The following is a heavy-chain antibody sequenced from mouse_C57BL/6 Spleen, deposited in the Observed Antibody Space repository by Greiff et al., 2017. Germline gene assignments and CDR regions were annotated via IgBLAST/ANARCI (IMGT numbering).Heavy chain of an antibody. CDR1: GYTFTDYY. J-gene: IGHJ2*01. CDR3: ARSRWGDY. Sequence: EVQLQQSGPELVKPGASVKISCKASGYTFTDYYMNWVKQSHGKSLEWIGDINPNNGGTSYNQKFKGKATLTVDKSSSTAYMELRSLTSEDSAVYYCARSRWGDYWGQGTTLTVSS. V-gene: IGHV1-26*01. CDR2: INPNNGGT. D-gene: IGHD2-3*01.